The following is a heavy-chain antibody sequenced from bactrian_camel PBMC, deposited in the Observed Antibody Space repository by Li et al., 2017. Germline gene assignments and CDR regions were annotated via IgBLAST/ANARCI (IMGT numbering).Heavy chain of an antibody. D-gene: IGHD5*01. CDR3: SASGLTNCGLDAWTLGYTY. V-gene: IGHV3S53*01. Sequence: HVQLVESGGGSVQTGGSLRLSCAASGYIHPDYCMGWFRQAPDFECVWISTISSDGGATYADSVKGRFTISRGNAQTTMYLQMNSLKPEDTAQYYCSASGLTNCGLDAWTLGYTYWGQGTQVTVS. CDR2: ISSDGGA. J-gene: IGHJ4*01. CDR1: GYIHPDYC.